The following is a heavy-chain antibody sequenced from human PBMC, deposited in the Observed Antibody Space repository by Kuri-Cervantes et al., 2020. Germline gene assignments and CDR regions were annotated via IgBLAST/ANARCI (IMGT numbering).Heavy chain of an antibody. J-gene: IGHJ2*01. CDR2: IYTSGST. V-gene: IGHV4-4*07. Sequence: ESLKISCAASGFTFSDYYMSWIRQPAGKGLEWIGRIYTSGSTNYNPSLKSRVTISVDTSKNQFSLKLSSVTAADTAVYYCARTGDYCGGDCGWYFDLWGRGTLVTVSS. D-gene: IGHD2-21*02. CDR3: ARTGDYCGGDCGWYFDL. CDR1: GFTFSDYY.